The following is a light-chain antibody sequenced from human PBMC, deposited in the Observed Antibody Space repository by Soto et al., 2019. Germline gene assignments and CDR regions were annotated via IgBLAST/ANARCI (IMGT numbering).Light chain of an antibody. CDR2: KAS. J-gene: IGKJ1*01. CDR1: QTISSW. CDR3: QQYNSYTWK. V-gene: IGKV1-5*03. Sequence: EIQMTHPPSTLSAPLCKTGTITCRASQTISSWLAWYQQKPGKAPKLLIYKASTLKSGVPSRFSGSGSGTEFTLTISSLQPDDFATYYCQQYNSYTWKFGQGTKVDIK.